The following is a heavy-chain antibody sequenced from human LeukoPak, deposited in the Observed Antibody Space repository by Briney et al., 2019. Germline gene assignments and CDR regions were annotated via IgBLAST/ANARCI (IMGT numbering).Heavy chain of an antibody. CDR3: AKDRRTIAIALFDY. CDR1: GFTFSSYG. J-gene: IGHJ4*02. CDR2: ISYDGSNK. Sequence: GGSLRLSCAASGFTFSSYGMHWVRRAPGKGLEWVAVISYDGSNKYYADSVKGRFTISRDNSKNTLYLQMNSLRAEDTAVYYCAKDRRTIAIALFDYWGQGTLVTVSS. D-gene: IGHD2-21*01. V-gene: IGHV3-30*18.